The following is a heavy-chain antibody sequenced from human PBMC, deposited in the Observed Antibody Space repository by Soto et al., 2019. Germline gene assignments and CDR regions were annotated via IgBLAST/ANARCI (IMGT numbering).Heavy chain of an antibody. Sequence: GGSLRLSCAASGFTFSSYGMHWVRQAPGKGLEWVAVISVDGSYKNYADSVKGRFIVSRDNSKNTLYLQMDSLRSEDTAVYYCARRYCSGGSCYHWSDPWGQGTLVTVSS. D-gene: IGHD2-15*01. CDR1: GFTFSSYG. CDR2: ISVDGSYK. CDR3: ARRYCSGGSCYHWSDP. J-gene: IGHJ5*02. V-gene: IGHV3-30*03.